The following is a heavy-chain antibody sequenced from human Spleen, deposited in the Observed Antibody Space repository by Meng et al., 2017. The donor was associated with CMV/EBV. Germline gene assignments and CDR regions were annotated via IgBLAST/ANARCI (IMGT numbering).Heavy chain of an antibody. D-gene: IGHD1-26*01. V-gene: IGHV4-34*01. CDR1: GGSFSGYY. Sequence: SETLSLTCAVYGGSFSGYYWSWIRQPPGKGLEWIGEINHSGSTNYNPSLKSRVTISVDTSKNQFSLKLSSVTAADTALYYCARITIVGAIIIDNWGQGTRVTVSS. J-gene: IGHJ4*02. CDR3: ARITIVGAIIIDN. CDR2: INHSGST.